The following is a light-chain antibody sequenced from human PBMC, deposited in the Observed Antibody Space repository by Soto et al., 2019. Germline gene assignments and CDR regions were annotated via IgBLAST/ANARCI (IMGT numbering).Light chain of an antibody. V-gene: IGKV1-39*01. CDR2: NAS. Sequence: RVTQSASSLSASIGDTVTITCRASQSISSHFNWYQQKTGKAPNLLMYNASNLQSGVPSRFRGSGSGTDFTLTISSLQPEDFVPYYCQQSYSTLISFAQRTR. CDR3: QQSYSTLIS. CDR1: QSISSH. J-gene: IGKJ5*01.